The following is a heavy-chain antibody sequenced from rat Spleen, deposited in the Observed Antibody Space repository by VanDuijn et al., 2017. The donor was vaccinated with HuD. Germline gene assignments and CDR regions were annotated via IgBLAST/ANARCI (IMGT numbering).Heavy chain of an antibody. V-gene: IGHV5-7*01. Sequence: EVQVVESGGGIVQPGRSMKLSCAASGFTFSNYDMVWVRQAPTKGLKWVASISYDGSTPYYRDSVKGRFTISRDNAKSTLYLQMDSLRSEDTATYYCARPGGYFYSTYMGFVYWGQGTLVTVSS. CDR3: ARPGGYFYSTYMGFVY. CDR2: ISYDGSTP. D-gene: IGHD1-2*01. CDR1: GFTFSNYD. J-gene: IGHJ3*01.